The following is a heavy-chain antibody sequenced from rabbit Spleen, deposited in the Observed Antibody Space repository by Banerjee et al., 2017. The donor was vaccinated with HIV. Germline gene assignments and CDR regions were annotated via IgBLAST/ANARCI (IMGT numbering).Heavy chain of an antibody. Sequence: QSLEESGGDLVKPGASLTLTCTASGFSFSSVHWIYWVRQAPGKGLEWIGTIYAGSTGTTDYASWAKGRFTISKTSSTTVTLQVTSLTAADTATYFCASARNDVSGAWGALGLGGPGTLVTVS. CDR3: ASARNDVSGAWGALGL. J-gene: IGHJ6*01. CDR2: IYAGSTGTT. D-gene: IGHD4-1*01. V-gene: IGHV1S40*01. CDR1: GFSFSSVHW.